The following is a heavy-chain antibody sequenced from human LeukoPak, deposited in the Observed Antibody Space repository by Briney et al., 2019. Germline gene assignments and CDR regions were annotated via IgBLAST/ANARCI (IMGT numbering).Heavy chain of an antibody. CDR1: GFTFSSYW. D-gene: IGHD3-10*01. V-gene: IGHV3-30*02. J-gene: IGHJ4*02. CDR3: AKTGAGYMGVRGAGIDY. Sequence: PGGSLRLSCAASGFTFSSYWMSWVRQAPGKGLEWVAFIRYDGSNKYYADSVKGRFTISRDNSKNTLYLQMNSLRAEDTAVYYCAKTGAGYMGVRGAGIDYWGQGTLVTVS. CDR2: IRYDGSNK.